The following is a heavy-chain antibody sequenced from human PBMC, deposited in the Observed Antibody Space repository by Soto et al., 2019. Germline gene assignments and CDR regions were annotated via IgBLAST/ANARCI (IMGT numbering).Heavy chain of an antibody. D-gene: IGHD1-26*01. Sequence: DSVSSSSVTWNWIRQSPSRGLEWLGRTYYRSKWYNDYAESVKSRITINPDTSKNQFSLHLNPVTPEDAAVYYCVRLIGNSWLDFWGQGTLVTVSS. J-gene: IGHJ5*01. CDR1: DSVSSSSVT. V-gene: IGHV6-1*01. CDR2: TYYRSKWYN. CDR3: VRLIGNSWLDF.